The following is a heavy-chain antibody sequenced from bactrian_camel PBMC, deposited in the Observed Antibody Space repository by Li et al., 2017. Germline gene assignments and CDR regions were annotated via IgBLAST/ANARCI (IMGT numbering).Heavy chain of an antibody. D-gene: IGHD7*01. CDR2: ISRDGIA. J-gene: IGHJ4*01. Sequence: HVQLVESGGGSVQSGGSLTLSCVASGFAYSRYYMGWFRQGPGREREAVAGISRDGIAYHESVKGRFTISRGSDENTVYLQMNNLKPEDTAVYFCVADQKYWGQGTQVTVS. CDR3: VADQKY. V-gene: IGHV3S56*01. CDR1: GFAYSRYY.